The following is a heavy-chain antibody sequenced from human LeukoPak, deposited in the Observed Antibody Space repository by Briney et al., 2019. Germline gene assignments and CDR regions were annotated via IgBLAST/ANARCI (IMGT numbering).Heavy chain of an antibody. CDR3: AKKESTVTAFDY. V-gene: IGHV3-23*01. CDR2: ISGSGGST. D-gene: IGHD4-17*01. CDR1: GFTSSSYA. Sequence: GGSLRLSCAASGFTSSSYAMSWVRQAPGKGLEWVLAISGSGGSTYYADSVKGRFTISRDNSKNTLYLQMNSLRAEDTAVYYCAKKESTVTAFDYWGQGTLVTVSS. J-gene: IGHJ4*02.